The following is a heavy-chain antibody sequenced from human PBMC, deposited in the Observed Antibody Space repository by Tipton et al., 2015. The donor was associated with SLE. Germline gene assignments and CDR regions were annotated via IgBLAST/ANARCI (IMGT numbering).Heavy chain of an antibody. CDR1: GFTFSSYA. Sequence: SLRLSCAASGFTFSSYAMSWVRQAPGKGLEWVSAISGSGGSTYYADSVKGRFTISRDNSKNTLYLQMNSLRAEDTAVYYCARDGSRGGYSPFDYWGQGTLVTVSS. V-gene: IGHV3-23*01. J-gene: IGHJ4*02. D-gene: IGHD2-15*01. CDR2: ISGSGGST. CDR3: ARDGSRGGYSPFDY.